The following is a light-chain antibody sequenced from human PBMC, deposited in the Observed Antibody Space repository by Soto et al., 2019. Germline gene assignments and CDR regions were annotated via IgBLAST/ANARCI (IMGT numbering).Light chain of an antibody. V-gene: IGLV1-44*01. CDR3: AAWDDRLNGGV. Sequence: QSVLTQPPSASGTPGRRVAISCAGSSSNLGSNTVNWYKHLPGMAPTLLIYNNDERPSGVHDRVSGSKSGTSASLAIRGLQSEDEADYYCAAWDDRLNGGVFGGGTKLTVL. CDR2: NND. CDR1: SSNLGSNT. J-gene: IGLJ3*02.